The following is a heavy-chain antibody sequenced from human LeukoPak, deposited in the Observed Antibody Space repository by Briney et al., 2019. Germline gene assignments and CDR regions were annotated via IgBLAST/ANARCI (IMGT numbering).Heavy chain of an antibody. Sequence: ASVKVSCKASGYTFTGYYMHWVRQAPGQGLEWMGWINPNSGGTNYAQKFQGRVTMTRDTSISTAYMELSRLRSDDTAVYYCARVRYRLAETYIDSWGQGTLVTVSS. CDR1: GYTFTGYY. CDR3: ARVRYRLAETYIDS. D-gene: IGHD3-16*01. V-gene: IGHV1-2*02. J-gene: IGHJ4*02. CDR2: INPNSGGT.